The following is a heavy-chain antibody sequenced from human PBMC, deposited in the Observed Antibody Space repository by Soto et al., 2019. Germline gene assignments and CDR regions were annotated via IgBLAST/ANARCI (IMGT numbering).Heavy chain of an antibody. CDR2: VYWDDDK. V-gene: IGHV2-5*02. CDR1: GFSLTTGVG. J-gene: IGHJ4*02. Sequence: ITLEESGPTLVKPTETLTVTGTFSGFSLTTGVGVCWVRQPPGKALEWLALVYWDDDKHYTPSLMSRLTITKDISKGQVVLTMTHLDPVDTATYYCATLTADFWGPGTLVTVSS. CDR3: ATLTADF.